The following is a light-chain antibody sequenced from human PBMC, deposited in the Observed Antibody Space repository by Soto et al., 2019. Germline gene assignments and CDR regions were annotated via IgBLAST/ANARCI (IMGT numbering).Light chain of an antibody. J-gene: IGLJ1*01. V-gene: IGLV2-14*01. CDR1: SSYVGGYNY. CDR2: DVS. Sequence: QSVLTQPASVSGSPGQSITISCTGTSSYVGGYNYVSWYQQHPGKAPKLMIYDVSNRPSGNSNRFSGSKSGNTASLTISGLQAEDEADYYCSSYTSSSTYVFGTGTKVTVL. CDR3: SSYTSSSTYV.